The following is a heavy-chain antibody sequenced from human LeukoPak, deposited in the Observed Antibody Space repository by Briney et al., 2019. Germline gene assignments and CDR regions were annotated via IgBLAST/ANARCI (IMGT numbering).Heavy chain of an antibody. CDR1: GFTFSSYA. CDR3: ARPTYCYDSSGYSFHY. V-gene: IGHV3-30-3*01. CDR2: ISYDGSNK. D-gene: IGHD3-22*01. Sequence: GGSLRLSCAASGFTFSSYAMHWVRQAPGKGLEWVAVISYDGSNKYYADSVKGRFTISRDNSKNTLYLQMNSLRAEDTAVYYCARPTYCYDSSGYSFHYWGQGTLVTVSS. J-gene: IGHJ4*02.